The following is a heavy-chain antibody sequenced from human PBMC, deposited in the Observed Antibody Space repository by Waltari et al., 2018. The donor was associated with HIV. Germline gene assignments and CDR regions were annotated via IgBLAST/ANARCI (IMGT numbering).Heavy chain of an antibody. CDR3: ARQGALGPRTFDY. D-gene: IGHD1-26*01. V-gene: IGHV4-39*01. CDR2: IYYSWTT. Sequence: QVQLQESGPGQVQPSGTLTLTCSVSGDSIIDTRYDWPCIRQITGKGLEWIGSIYYSWTTYSNPSVKSRLTMSLDMSKNQVSLTLSSVTATDTAFYYCARQGALGPRTFDYWGPGTLVTVSS. CDR1: GDSIIDTRYD. J-gene: IGHJ4*02.